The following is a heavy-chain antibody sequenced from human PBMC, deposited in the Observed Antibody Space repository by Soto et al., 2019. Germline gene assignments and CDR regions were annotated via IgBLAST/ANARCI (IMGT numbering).Heavy chain of an antibody. D-gene: IGHD6-6*01. CDR1: GYTFTSYA. CDR3: ARSRSSSIAARPVWSYFDY. J-gene: IGHJ4*02. Sequence: ASVKVSCKASGYTFTSYAMHWVRQAPGQRLEWMGWINAGNGNTKYSQKFQGRVTITRDTSASTAYMELSSLRSEDTAVYYCARSRSSSIAARPVWSYFDYWGQGTLVTVSS. V-gene: IGHV1-3*01. CDR2: INAGNGNT.